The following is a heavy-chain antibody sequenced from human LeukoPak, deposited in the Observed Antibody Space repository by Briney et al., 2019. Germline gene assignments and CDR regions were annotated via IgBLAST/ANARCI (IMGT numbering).Heavy chain of an antibody. CDR3: ARDHYSSGWYGVCMDY. Sequence: GGSLRLSCAASGFTFSSYAMHWVRQAPGKGLEWVAVISYDGSNKYYADSVKGRFTISRDNSKNTLYLQMNSLRAEDTAVYYCARDHYSSGWYGVCMDYWGQGTLVTVSS. J-gene: IGHJ4*02. V-gene: IGHV3-30-3*01. CDR1: GFTFSSYA. CDR2: ISYDGSNK. D-gene: IGHD6-19*01.